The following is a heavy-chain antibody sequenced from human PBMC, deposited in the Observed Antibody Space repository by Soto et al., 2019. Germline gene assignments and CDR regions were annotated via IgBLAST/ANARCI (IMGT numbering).Heavy chain of an antibody. CDR1: GFTFSSYS. D-gene: IGHD3-10*01. Sequence: EVQLVESGGGLVKPGGSLRLSCAASGFTFSSYSMNWVRQAPGKGLEWVSSISSGSSYIYYADSVKGRFTISRDNAKNSLYLQMKSLRAEDTVVYYCAGSSGGSGKLWNYYGMDVWGQGTTVTVSS. CDR2: ISSGSSYI. V-gene: IGHV3-21*06. J-gene: IGHJ6*02. CDR3: AGSSGGSGKLWNYYGMDV.